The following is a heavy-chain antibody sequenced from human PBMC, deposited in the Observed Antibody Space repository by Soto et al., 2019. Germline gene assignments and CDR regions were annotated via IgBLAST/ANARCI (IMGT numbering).Heavy chain of an antibody. CDR2: INHSGST. J-gene: IGHJ4*02. V-gene: IGHV4-34*01. CDR3: ARDKSPALFDY. Sequence: QVKLQQWGAGLLKPSETLSLTCAVYGGSFSGYYWTWIRQPPGTGLEWIGEINHSGSTNYNPSLTSPVTISVDPPQNQFTLKLSSVTAANTAVYYCARDKSPALFDYWGQGTLVTASS. CDR1: GGSFSGYY.